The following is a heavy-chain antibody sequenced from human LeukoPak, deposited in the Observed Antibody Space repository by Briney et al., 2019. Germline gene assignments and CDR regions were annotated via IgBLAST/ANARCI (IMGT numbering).Heavy chain of an antibody. D-gene: IGHD3-16*01. CDR3: TKTYYDTKKPWA. V-gene: IGHV4-61*02. J-gene: IGHJ5*02. Sequence: TSETLSLTCIVSAGSTSSGDYYCSWIRQPAGKGLEWIGRIYTRGNTNYNPSLRSRVTMSVDTSQNHFSLTLSSVTAADTAVYFCTKTYYDTKKPWAWGQGILVTVSS. CDR2: IYTRGNT. CDR1: AGSTSSGDYY.